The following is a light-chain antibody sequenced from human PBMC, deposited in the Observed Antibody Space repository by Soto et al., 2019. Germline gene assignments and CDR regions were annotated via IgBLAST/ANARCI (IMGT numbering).Light chain of an antibody. CDR2: DAS. Sequence: EIVLTQSPATLSLSPGEGATLSCRAGQSVCSSVAWYQQKPGQAPRLLIYDASNRATGIPVRFSGSGSGTDFTLTISSLEPEDFAVYYCQQRSDWVTFGGGTKVEL. V-gene: IGKV3-11*01. CDR3: QQRSDWVT. J-gene: IGKJ4*01. CDR1: QSVCSS.